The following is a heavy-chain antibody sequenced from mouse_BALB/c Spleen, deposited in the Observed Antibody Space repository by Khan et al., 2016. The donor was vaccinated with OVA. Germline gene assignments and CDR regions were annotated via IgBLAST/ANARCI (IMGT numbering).Heavy chain of an antibody. J-gene: IGHJ3*01. Sequence: VQLKESGPELLKPGASVKMSCKASGYTFTSYVMHWVKQKPGQGLEWIGYIYPFNDDSKYSEKFKGKATLTSDTSSNTAYMEPSSLTSEDSAVYYCATQGSTYTWFAYWGQGTLVTVSA. CDR1: GYTFTSYV. CDR3: ATQGSTYTWFAY. V-gene: IGHV1S136*01. CDR2: IYPFNDDS. D-gene: IGHD1-1*01.